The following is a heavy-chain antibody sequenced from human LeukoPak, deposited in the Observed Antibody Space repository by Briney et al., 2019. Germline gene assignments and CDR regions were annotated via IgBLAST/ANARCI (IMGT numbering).Heavy chain of an antibody. D-gene: IGHD2-15*01. CDR2: ISGSSSTI. CDR3: ARGWWTSHYMDV. CDR1: GFTFST. Sequence: GGSLRLSCAASGFTFSTMKWVRQAPGKGLEWVSYISGSSSTIYYADSVKGRFTISRDNAKNSLYLQMNSLRAEDTAVYYCARGWWTSHYMDVWGKGTTVTVSS. V-gene: IGHV3-48*01. J-gene: IGHJ6*03.